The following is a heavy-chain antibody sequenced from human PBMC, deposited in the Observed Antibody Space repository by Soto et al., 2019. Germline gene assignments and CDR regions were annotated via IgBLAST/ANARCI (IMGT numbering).Heavy chain of an antibody. V-gene: IGHV4-39*01. J-gene: IGHJ5*02. CDR2: IYYSGST. CDR3: ARHTLVRGVIISSNWFDP. Sequence: SETLSLTCTVSGGSISSYYWGWIRQPPGKGLEWIGSIYYSGSTYYNPSLKSRVTISVDTSKNQFSLKLSSVTAADTAVYYCARHTLVRGVIISSNWFDPWGQGTLVTVSS. D-gene: IGHD3-10*01. CDR1: GGSISSYY.